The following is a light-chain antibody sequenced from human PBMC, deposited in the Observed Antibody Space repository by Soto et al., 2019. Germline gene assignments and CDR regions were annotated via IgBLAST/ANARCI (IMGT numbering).Light chain of an antibody. J-gene: IGLJ2*01. CDR3: QVWDNSSDHWL. CDR1: NIGSKS. Sequence: SYELTQPPSLLVAPGQTARITCGGNNIGSKSVHWYQQKPGRAPVLVVYDDSDRPSGIPERFSGSSSGNTATLTISRVEAGDEADYYCQVWDNSSDHWLFGGGTKLTVL. CDR2: DDS. V-gene: IGLV3-21*02.